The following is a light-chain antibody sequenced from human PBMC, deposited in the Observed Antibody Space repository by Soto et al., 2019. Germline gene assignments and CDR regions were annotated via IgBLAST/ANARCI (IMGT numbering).Light chain of an antibody. J-gene: IGKJ3*01. CDR1: QGISSY. CDR3: QQYYTYPPF. V-gene: IGKV1-8*01. CDR2: AAS. Sequence: AIRMTQSPSSLSASTGDRVTITCRASQGISSYLAWYQQKPGKAPKLLIYAASTLQSGVPSRFSGSGSGTDFTLPISCLQSEDFATYYCQQYYTYPPFFGPGTKVDIK.